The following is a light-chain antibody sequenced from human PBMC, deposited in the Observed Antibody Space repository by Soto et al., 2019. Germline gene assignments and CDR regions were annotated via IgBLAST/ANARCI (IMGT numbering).Light chain of an antibody. J-gene: IGKJ2*01. V-gene: IGKV3-20*01. CDR1: QSVSSRH. Sequence: ELVLTQSPCTLSSSPGERATLSCRASQSVSSRHLAWYQQKPGQAPRLLIYGASSRATGIPDRFSGSGSGTDFTLTSSRREPEDFAVYFCQQYGDSPMYTFGQGTKLE. CDR3: QQYGDSPMYT. CDR2: GAS.